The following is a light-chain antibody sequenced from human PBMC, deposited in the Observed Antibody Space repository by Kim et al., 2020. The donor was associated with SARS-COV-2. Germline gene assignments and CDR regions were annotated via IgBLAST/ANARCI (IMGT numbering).Light chain of an antibody. CDR3: QQRTNWPPT. CDR1: ESISSY. Sequence: EIVLTKSPATMSLSPGETATLFCTASESISSYLVWYQQKPGQAPRLLIYDATNRATAIPVRFSGSGSGTDFTLTITSLEPEDFAVYYCQQRTNWPPTFGQGTRLEI. V-gene: IGKV3-11*01. J-gene: IGKJ5*01. CDR2: DAT.